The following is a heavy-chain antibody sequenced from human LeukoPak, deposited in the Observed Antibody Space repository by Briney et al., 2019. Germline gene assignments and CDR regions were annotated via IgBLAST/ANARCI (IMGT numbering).Heavy chain of an antibody. D-gene: IGHD3-16*02. CDR2: MYYSGSS. J-gene: IGHJ4*02. CDR1: GGSISGSNYY. Sequence: PSETLSLTCSVSGGSISGSNYYWGWIRQPPGKGLEWIGSMYYSGSSYYNPSLKSRVTISVDTSKNQFSLKLSSVTAADTAVYYCANRGFGGVIVNSYWGQGTLVTVSS. CDR3: ANRGFGGVIVNSY. V-gene: IGHV4-39*07.